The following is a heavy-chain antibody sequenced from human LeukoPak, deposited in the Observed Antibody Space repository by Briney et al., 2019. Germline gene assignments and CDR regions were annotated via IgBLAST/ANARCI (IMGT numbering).Heavy chain of an antibody. CDR3: ARDHSSGWYRYFQH. J-gene: IGHJ1*01. V-gene: IGHV3-48*01. D-gene: IGHD6-19*01. CDR2: ISSSSSTI. Sequence: GGSLRLSCAASGFTFSSYSMNWVRQAPGKGLKWVSYISSSSSTIYYADSVKGRFTISRDNAKNSLYLQMNSLRAGDTAVYYCARDHSSGWYRYFQHWGQGTLVTVSS. CDR1: GFTFSSYS.